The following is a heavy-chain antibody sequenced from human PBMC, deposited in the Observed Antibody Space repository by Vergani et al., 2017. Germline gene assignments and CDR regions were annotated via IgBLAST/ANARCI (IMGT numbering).Heavy chain of an antibody. CDR3: AKDHLAVAGPYYMDV. Sequence: VQLVQSGGGVVQPGGSLRLPCAASGFTFSSYAMSWVRQAPGKGREWVSAMSGSGGSTYYADSVKGRFTISRDNSKNTLYLQMNSLRAEDTAVYYCAKDHLAVAGPYYMDVWGKGTTVTVSS. CDR1: GFTFSSYA. CDR2: MSGSGGST. J-gene: IGHJ6*03. D-gene: IGHD6-19*01. V-gene: IGHV3-23*04.